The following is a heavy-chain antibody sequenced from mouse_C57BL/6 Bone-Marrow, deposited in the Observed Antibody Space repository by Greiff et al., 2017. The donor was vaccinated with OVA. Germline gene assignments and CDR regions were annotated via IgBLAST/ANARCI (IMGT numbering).Heavy chain of an antibody. J-gene: IGHJ2*01. CDR3: AREGGDEGY. CDR2: IYPRSGNT. Sequence: VKVVESGAELARPGASVKLSCKASGYTFTSYGISWVKQRTGQGLEWIGEIYPRSGNTYYNEKFKGKATLTADKSSSTAYMQLSSLTSEDSAVYFCAREGGDEGYWGQGTTLTVSS. V-gene: IGHV1-81*01. D-gene: IGHD3-3*01. CDR1: GYTFTSYG.